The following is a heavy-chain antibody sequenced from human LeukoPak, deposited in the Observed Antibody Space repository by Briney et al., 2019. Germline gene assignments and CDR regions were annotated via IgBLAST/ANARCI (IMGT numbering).Heavy chain of an antibody. V-gene: IGHV3-9*01. CDR2: IGWNSGNR. CDR3: AKGRSGSWPSFDY. CDR1: GFSFGDFD. D-gene: IGHD6-13*01. J-gene: IGHJ4*02. Sequence: GGSLRLSCAASGFSFGDFDMYWVRQAPGKGLEWVSGIGWNSGNRGYADSVKGRSTISRDDAKNSLYLQMNSLRAEDTAFYYCAKGRSGSWPSFDYWGQGTLVTVSS.